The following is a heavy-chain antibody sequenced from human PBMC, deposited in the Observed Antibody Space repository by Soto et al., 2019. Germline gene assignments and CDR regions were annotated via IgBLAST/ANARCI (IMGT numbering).Heavy chain of an antibody. D-gene: IGHD6-6*01. J-gene: IGHJ4*02. Sequence: QSQTLSLTCAISGDSVSSNSAAWNWIRQSPSRGLEWLGRTYYRSKWYNDYAVSVKSRITINPDTSKNQFSLQLNSVNPEDPAVYYCARVLRIAARPYYFDYWGRGTRVTVSS. CDR2: TYYRSKWYN. CDR3: ARVLRIAARPYYFDY. V-gene: IGHV6-1*01. CDR1: GDSVSSNSAA.